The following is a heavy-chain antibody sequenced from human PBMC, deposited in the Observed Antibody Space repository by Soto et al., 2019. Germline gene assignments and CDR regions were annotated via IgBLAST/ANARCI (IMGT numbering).Heavy chain of an antibody. D-gene: IGHD6-13*01. CDR2: VDPDNVHT. Sequence: QVQLVQSGPEVKKPGTSVKVSCKTSGYGFSNYVVSGVRQAPGQGLEWVGRVDPDNVHTKYAQKLQGRVTMATDTATNTAYMELRSLTFDDTAVYYCARGAASGYSYFYYMDVWGKGTTVTVSS. J-gene: IGHJ6*03. V-gene: IGHV1-18*01. CDR3: ARGAASGYSYFYYMDV. CDR1: GYGFSNYV.